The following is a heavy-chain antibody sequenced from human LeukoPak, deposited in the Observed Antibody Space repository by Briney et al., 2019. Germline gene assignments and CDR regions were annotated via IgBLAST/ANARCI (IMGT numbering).Heavy chain of an antibody. D-gene: IGHD6-13*01. Sequence: ASVKVSCKASGYTFTSYYMHWVRQAPGQGLEWMGIINPSGGSTSYAQKFQGRVAMTRDTSTSTVYMELSSLRSEDTAVYYCARSVYSSSWYANGLFDYWGQGTLVTVSS. CDR3: ARSVYSSSWYANGLFDY. CDR1: GYTFTSYY. J-gene: IGHJ4*02. CDR2: INPSGGST. V-gene: IGHV1-46*01.